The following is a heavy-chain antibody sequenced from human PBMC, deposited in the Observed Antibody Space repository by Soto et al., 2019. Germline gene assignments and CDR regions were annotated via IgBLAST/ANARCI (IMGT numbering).Heavy chain of an antibody. D-gene: IGHD3-3*01. CDR2: ITGSSGST. J-gene: IGHJ4*02. CDR3: AKPGVMSGYYRHNFDY. V-gene: IGHV3-23*01. Sequence: ELQLLESGGGLVQPGGSLRLSCAASGFSFSSYAMSWVRQAPGKGLEWVSAITGSSGSTYYADSVKGRFTISRDNSKNTLDLQMNSLRAEDTAVYYCAKPGVMSGYYRHNFDYCGQGILVTVSS. CDR1: GFSFSSYA.